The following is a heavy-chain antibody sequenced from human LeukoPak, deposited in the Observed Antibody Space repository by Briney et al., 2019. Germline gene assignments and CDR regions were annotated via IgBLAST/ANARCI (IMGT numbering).Heavy chain of an antibody. CDR3: TSTPVTASRGG. CDR2: IRSKANSYAT. D-gene: IGHD2-21*02. J-gene: IGHJ4*02. CDR1: GFTFSGSA. V-gene: IGHV3-73*01. Sequence: GGSLRLSCAASGFTFSGSAMHWVRQASGKGLEWVGRIRSKANSYATAYAASVKGRFTISRDDSKNTAYLQMNSLKTEDTAVYYCTSTPVTASRGGWGQGTLVTVSS.